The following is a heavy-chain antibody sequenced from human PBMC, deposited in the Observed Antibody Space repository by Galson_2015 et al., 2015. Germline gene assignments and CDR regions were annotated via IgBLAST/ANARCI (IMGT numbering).Heavy chain of an antibody. J-gene: IGHJ6*03. CDR3: AKEAYFYGSGSYFLDYYYYYYIDV. D-gene: IGHD3-10*01. CDR1: GFTFSSYW. V-gene: IGHV3-74*01. CDR2: IKGDGSDI. Sequence: SLRLSCAASGFTFSSYWMHWVRQAPGKGLVWVSRIKGDGSDIRYADSVKGRFTMSRDNTKKTLHLHMSNLGAEDTAVYFCAKEAYFYGSGSYFLDYYYYYYIDVWGTGTTVTVSS.